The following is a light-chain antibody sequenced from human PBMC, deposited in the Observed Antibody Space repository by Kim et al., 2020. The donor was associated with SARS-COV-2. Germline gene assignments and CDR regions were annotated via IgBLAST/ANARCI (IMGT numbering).Light chain of an antibody. CDR2: DVS. Sequence: PGQASSISCPESSSSIGCYIYVCWYQQHASKAPKLIIYDVSNRPAGVPDRFSGSKSGNTASLTISGLQAEDEADYDCCSYAGSWVFGGGTQLTVL. V-gene: IGLV2-11*03. CDR3: CSYAGSWV. J-gene: IGLJ3*02. CDR1: SSSIGCYIY.